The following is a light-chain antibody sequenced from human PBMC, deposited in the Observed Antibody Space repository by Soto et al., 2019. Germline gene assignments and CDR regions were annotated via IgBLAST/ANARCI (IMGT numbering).Light chain of an antibody. V-gene: IGKV1-33*01. CDR3: QRQENLPLT. J-gene: IGKJ4*01. CDR2: DAS. Sequence: DIQMTQSPSSLSASVGDRVTISCHASQDINTFLSWYQQKPGKAPKLLIYDASPLEPGVPSRFSGSGSGADFAFTISRLQPRELATYVYQRQENLPLTFGGGTNVEIK. CDR1: QDINTF.